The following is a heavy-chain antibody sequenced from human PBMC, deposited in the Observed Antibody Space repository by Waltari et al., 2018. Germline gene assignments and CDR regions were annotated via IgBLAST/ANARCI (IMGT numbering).Heavy chain of an antibody. CDR1: GFTFSDYY. CDR3: ARAEYYDILTGRAYYYGMDV. Sequence: QVQLVESGGGLVKPGGSLRLSCAASGFTFSDYYMSWIRQAPGKGLEWVSYSRRSGSNRYYADSVKGRFTISRDNAKNSLYLQMNSLRAEDTAVYYCARAEYYDILTGRAYYYGMDVWGQGTTVTVSS. D-gene: IGHD3-9*01. V-gene: IGHV3-11*01. J-gene: IGHJ6*02. CDR2: SRRSGSNR.